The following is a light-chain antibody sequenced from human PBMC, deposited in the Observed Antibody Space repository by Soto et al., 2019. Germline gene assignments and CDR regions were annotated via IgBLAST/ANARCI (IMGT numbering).Light chain of an antibody. J-gene: IGLJ1*01. CDR2: DVN. CDR3: VSFAGGTYV. Sequence: QSVLTQPPSAAGSPGKAVTISCTGTSSDVGAYIFVSWYQQHPGKAPKLTVYDVNRPPPGVPDRFFGSNSGNTASLTVSGLHADDAADYYCVSFAGGTYVFGTGTKVTVL. CDR1: SSDVGAYIF. V-gene: IGLV2-8*01.